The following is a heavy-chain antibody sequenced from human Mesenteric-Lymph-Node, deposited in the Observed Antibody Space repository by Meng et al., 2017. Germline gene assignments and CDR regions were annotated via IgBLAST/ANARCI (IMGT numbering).Heavy chain of an antibody. CDR1: GGAIRNEQW. Sequence: QLHLPEACPGLVQPPGTLSLTCDIAGGAIRNEQWWSWVLQAPGKGLEWIGEIYHSGRTNYNPSVKSRVSMSVDKSQNHFSLRLSSVTAADTAVYYCTTLYGDSISWGQGTLVTVSS. J-gene: IGHJ4*02. CDR2: IYHSGRT. V-gene: IGHV4-4*03. D-gene: IGHD4-17*01. CDR3: TTLYGDSIS.